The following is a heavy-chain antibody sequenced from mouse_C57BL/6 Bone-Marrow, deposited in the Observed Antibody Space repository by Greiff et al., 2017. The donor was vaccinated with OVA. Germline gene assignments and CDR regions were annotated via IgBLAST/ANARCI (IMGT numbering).Heavy chain of an antibody. Sequence: DVKLQESGPGLVKPSQTVFLTCTVTGISITTGNYRWSWIRQFPGKKLEWIGYIYYSGTITYNPSLTSRTTITRDTPKNQFFLEMNSLTAQDTATYSCAREIEHYYGGYFDVWGTGTTVTVSS. J-gene: IGHJ1*03. V-gene: IGHV3-5*01. D-gene: IGHD1-2*01. CDR3: AREIEHYYGGYFDV. CDR1: GISITTGNYR. CDR2: IYYSGTI.